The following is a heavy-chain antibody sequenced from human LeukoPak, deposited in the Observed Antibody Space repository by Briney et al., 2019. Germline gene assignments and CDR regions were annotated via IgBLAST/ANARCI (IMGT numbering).Heavy chain of an antibody. D-gene: IGHD4-17*01. CDR1: GGSFSGYY. Sequence: SETLSLTCAVYGGSFSGYYWSWIRQPPGKGLEWIGEINHSGSTNYNPSLKSRVTISVDTSKNQFSLKLSSVTAADTAVYYCARGRGESDYGDFGFDYGGQGTLVTVSS. J-gene: IGHJ4*02. V-gene: IGHV4-34*01. CDR2: INHSGST. CDR3: ARGRGESDYGDFGFDY.